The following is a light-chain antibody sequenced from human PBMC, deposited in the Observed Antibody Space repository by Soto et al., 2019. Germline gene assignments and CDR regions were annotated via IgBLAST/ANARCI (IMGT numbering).Light chain of an antibody. Sequence: EIVMTQSPATLSGSPGERASLSCRASQSVGSNLAWYRQKPGQAPRLVIKNASTRDSDIPARFGGSGSGTEFTLTISSLQSEDFAIYYCQQYNNWPWTFGQGTRVDIK. CDR1: QSVGSN. J-gene: IGKJ1*01. V-gene: IGKV3D-15*01. CDR3: QQYNNWPWT. CDR2: NAS.